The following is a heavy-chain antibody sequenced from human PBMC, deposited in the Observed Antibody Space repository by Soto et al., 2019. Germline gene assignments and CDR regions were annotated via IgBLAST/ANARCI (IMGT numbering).Heavy chain of an antibody. V-gene: IGHV3-48*01. CDR2: ISSSSSTI. CDR1: GFTFSSYS. J-gene: IGHJ4*02. D-gene: IGHD2-2*01. CDR3: ARNLIRDYSSSTSCYPPPPDY. Sequence: GGSLRLSCVASGFTFSSYSMNWVRQAPGKGLEWVSYISSSSSTIYYADSVKGRFTISRDNAKNSLYLQMNSLRAEDTAVYYCARNLIRDYSSSTSCYPPPPDYWGQGTLVTVSS.